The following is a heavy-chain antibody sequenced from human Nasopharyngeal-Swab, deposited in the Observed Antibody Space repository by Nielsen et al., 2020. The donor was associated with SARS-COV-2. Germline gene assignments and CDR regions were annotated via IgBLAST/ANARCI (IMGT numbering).Heavy chain of an antibody. CDR2: ISGNGDNT. CDR1: GFTFTSYA. J-gene: IGHJ5*02. Sequence: GGSLRLSCAASGFTFTSYAMNWVRQAPGKGLEWVSGISGNGDNTYYADSVKGRFTITRDSYKTTLYLQMNSLRAEDTAVYYYAKDSGAGFCSGGSCFPTNHWGQGTLVTVSS. V-gene: IGHV3-23*01. CDR3: AKDSGAGFCSGGSCFPTNH. D-gene: IGHD2-15*01.